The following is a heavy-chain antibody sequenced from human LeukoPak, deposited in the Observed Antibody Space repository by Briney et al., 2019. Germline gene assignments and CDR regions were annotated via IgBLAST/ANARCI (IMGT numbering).Heavy chain of an antibody. Sequence: GGSLRLSCAASGFTLSTYWMTWVRQAPGKGLEWVANIKQDGSEKYYVDSVKGRFTISRDNAKNSVYLQMNSLRAEDTAVYYCARFSRADQYYFDYWGQGTLVTVSS. CDR1: GFTLSTYW. J-gene: IGHJ4*02. CDR3: ARFSRADQYYFDY. D-gene: IGHD2-2*01. V-gene: IGHV3-7*02. CDR2: IKQDGSEK.